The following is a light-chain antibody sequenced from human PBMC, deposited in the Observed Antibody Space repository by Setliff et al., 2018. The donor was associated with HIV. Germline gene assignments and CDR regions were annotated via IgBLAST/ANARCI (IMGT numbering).Light chain of an antibody. V-gene: IGLV2-8*01. CDR1: SSDIGDYNY. CDR3: SSYAGSNVV. CDR2: EVS. J-gene: IGLJ2*01. Sequence: QSVLTQPPSASGSPGQSVTISCTGTSSDIGDYNYVSWYQQHPGKAPKLMIYEVSKRPSGVPDRFSGSKSGNTASLTVSGLQAEDEADYYFSSYAGSNVVFGGGTKVTVL.